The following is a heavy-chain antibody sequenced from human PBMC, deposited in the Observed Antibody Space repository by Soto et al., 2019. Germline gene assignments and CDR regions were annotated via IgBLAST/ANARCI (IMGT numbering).Heavy chain of an antibody. Sequence: QLVESGGGLVQPGGSLTLSCEASDFTFSTFWMTWVRQAPGKGLDWVAIIKQDGSEQYYVDSVRGRFTISRDNAKNSLSLQMNSLSADDTAVYDCARDLGSVVLNYWGQGTLVTVSS. V-gene: IGHV3-7*01. J-gene: IGHJ4*02. CDR1: DFTFSTFW. CDR2: IKQDGSEQ. CDR3: ARDLGSVVLNY. D-gene: IGHD2-21*01.